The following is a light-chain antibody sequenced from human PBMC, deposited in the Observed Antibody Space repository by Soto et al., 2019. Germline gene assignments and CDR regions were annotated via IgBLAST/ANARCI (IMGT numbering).Light chain of an antibody. CDR2: AAS. J-gene: IGKJ5*01. V-gene: IGKV1-39*01. CDR1: QSISSY. Sequence: DIQMTQSPSSLTASVGDRVTITCRASQSISSYLNCYQQKPGKAPTLLIYAASSLQSGVPSRFSGSGSGTAFTLPISSLQPEDFATYYCQQSYSTPPVTFGQGTKLDIK. CDR3: QQSYSTPPVT.